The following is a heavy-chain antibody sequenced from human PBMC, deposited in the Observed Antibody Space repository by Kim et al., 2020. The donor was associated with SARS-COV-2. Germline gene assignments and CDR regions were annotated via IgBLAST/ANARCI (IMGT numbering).Heavy chain of an antibody. J-gene: IGHJ6*02. CDR2: ISGSGGST. V-gene: IGHV3-23*01. CDR3: AKDSGYGSGSGDVYSIYYGMDV. CDR1: GFTFSSYA. Sequence: GGSLRLSCAASGFTFSSYAMSWVRQAPGKGLEWVSAISGSGGSTYYADSVKGRFTISRDNSKNTLYLQMNSLRAEDTAVYYCAKDSGYGSGSGDVYSIYYGMDVWGQGTTVTVSS. D-gene: IGHD3-10*01.